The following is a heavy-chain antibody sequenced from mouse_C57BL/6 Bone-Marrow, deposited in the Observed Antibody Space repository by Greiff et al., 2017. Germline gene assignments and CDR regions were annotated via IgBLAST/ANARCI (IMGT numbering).Heavy chain of an antibody. Sequence: VKLVESGAELVRPGASVKLSCKASGYTFTDYYINWVKQRPGQGLEWIARIYPGSGNTYYNEKFKGKATLTAEKSSSTAYMQLSSLTSEDSAVYCCARGSLLRNWGQGTSVTVSS. V-gene: IGHV1-76*01. CDR2: IYPGSGNT. CDR3: ARGSLLRN. J-gene: IGHJ4*01. D-gene: IGHD2-3*01. CDR1: GYTFTDYY.